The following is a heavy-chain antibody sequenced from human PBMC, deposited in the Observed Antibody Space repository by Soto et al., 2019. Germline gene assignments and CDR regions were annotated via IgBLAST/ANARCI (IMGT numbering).Heavy chain of an antibody. CDR2: ISYDGSNK. Sequence: GGSLRLSCTASGFSFSSYSLHWVRQTPGKGLEWVAVISYDGSNKYYADSVKGRFAVCRDSPKNTLFLQMTSLKPEVTTVYYCARAPSRCITAPGTSGSGMDVWGQGTTVTVSS. V-gene: IGHV3-30*09. J-gene: IGHJ6*02. CDR3: ARAPSRCITAPGTSGSGMDV. CDR1: GFSFSSYS. D-gene: IGHD6-13*01.